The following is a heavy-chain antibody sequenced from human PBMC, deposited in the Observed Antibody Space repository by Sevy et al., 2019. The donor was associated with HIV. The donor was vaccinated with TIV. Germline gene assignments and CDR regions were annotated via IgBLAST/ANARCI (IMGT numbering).Heavy chain of an antibody. CDR2: IIPIFGTA. V-gene: IGHV1-69*06. CDR3: ARDISGSYYHYYYMDV. D-gene: IGHD1-26*01. J-gene: IGHJ6*03. CDR1: GGTFSSYA. Sequence: ASVKVSCKASGGTFSSYAISWVRQAPGQGLEWMGGIIPIFGTANYEQKFQGRVTITADKSTSTAYMELSSLRSEDTAVYYCARDISGSYYHYYYMDVWGKGTTVTVSS.